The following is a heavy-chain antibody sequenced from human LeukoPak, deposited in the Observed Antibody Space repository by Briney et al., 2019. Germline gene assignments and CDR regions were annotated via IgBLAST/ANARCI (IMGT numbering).Heavy chain of an antibody. D-gene: IGHD3-22*01. CDR1: GGSISSYY. CDR2: IYYSGST. CDR3: ARRNYYDSSLTY. Sequence: SETLSLTCTVSGGSISSYYWSWIRQPPGKGLEWIGYIYYSGSTNYNPSLKSRVTISVDTSKNQFSLKLSSVTAADTAVYYCARRNYYDSSLTYWGQGTLVTVSS. V-gene: IGHV4-59*08. J-gene: IGHJ4*02.